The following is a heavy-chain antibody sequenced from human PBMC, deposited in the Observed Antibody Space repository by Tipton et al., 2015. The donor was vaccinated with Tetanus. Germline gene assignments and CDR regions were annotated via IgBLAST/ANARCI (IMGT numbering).Heavy chain of an antibody. Sequence: QVQLVQSGAEVKKPGASVRVSCKTSGHTFTSYDIHWVRQATGQGLEWMGWMKPNSGSTGSAQKFRGRLTMTADPSKNTAYMELSGLRSEDTAIYFCAXIGGAYQRTHDXWGQGXHVTVSS. V-gene: IGHV1-8*01. CDR3: AXIGGAYQRTHDX. CDR2: MKPNSGST. J-gene: IGHJ4*02. CDR1: GHTFTSYD. D-gene: IGHD2-2*01.